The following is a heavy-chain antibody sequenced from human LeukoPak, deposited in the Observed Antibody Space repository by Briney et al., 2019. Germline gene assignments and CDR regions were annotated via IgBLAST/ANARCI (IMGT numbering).Heavy chain of an antibody. Sequence: SETLSLTCTVSGGSISSHYWSWIRQPPGKGLEWIGYIYYSGSTNYNPSLKSRVTISVDTSKSQFSLKLSSVTAADTAVYYCARLAAHDAFDIWGQGTMVTVSS. V-gene: IGHV4-59*11. J-gene: IGHJ3*02. CDR1: GGSISSHY. D-gene: IGHD6-13*01. CDR3: ARLAAHDAFDI. CDR2: IYYSGST.